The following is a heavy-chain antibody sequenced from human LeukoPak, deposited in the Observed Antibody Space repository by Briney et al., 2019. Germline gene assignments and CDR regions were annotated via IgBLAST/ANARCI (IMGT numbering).Heavy chain of an antibody. J-gene: IGHJ4*02. V-gene: IGHV4-39*01. CDR1: GFSISSSSYY. CDR3: ARQGSDYGDYVVDY. CDR2: LYCSGST. Sequence: SETLSLTCTVSGFSISSSSYYWGWIRQPPGKGLEWVGSLYCSGSTYYNPSLKSRVTISVDTSKNQFSLKLSSVTAADTGVYYCARQGSDYGDYVVDYWGQGTLVTVSS. D-gene: IGHD4-17*01.